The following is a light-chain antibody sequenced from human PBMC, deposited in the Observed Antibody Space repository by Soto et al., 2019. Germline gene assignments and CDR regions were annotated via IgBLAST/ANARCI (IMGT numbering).Light chain of an antibody. CDR2: DAS. Sequence: EIVLTQSPATLSLSPGERATLSCRASQSVSSYLAWYQQKPGQAPRLLIYDASNRATGIPARFSGSGSGTDFTLTISSLEPEDFAVYYCQQRSNWQTFGQGTMVEIK. CDR3: QQRSNWQT. CDR1: QSVSSY. J-gene: IGKJ1*01. V-gene: IGKV3-11*01.